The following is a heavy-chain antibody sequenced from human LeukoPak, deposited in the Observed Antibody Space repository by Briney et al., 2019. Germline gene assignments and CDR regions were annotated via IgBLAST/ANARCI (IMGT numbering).Heavy chain of an antibody. CDR2: INHSGST. J-gene: IGHJ4*02. Sequence: SETLSLTCAVYGGSFSGYYWSWIRQPPGKGLEWIGEINHSGSTNYNPSLKSRVTISVDTSKNQFSLKLSSVTAADTAVYYCARNQPQIHPYHYGGYGMGYWGQGTLVTVSS. CDR3: ARNQPQIHPYHYGGYGMGY. CDR1: GGSFSGYY. D-gene: IGHD3-10*01. V-gene: IGHV4-34*01.